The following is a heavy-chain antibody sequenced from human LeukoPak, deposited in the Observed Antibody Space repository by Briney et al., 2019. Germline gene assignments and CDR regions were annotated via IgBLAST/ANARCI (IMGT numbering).Heavy chain of an antibody. J-gene: IGHJ4*02. CDR3: ARDGIAAAGTPLDY. CDR1: GFTFSSYS. CDR2: ISSSSSYI. D-gene: IGHD6-13*01. Sequence: GGSLRLSCAASGFTFSSYSMNWVRQAPGKGLEWVPSISSSSSYIYYADSVKGRFTISRDNAKNSLYLQMNSLRAEDTAVYYCARDGIAAAGTPLDYWGQGTLVTVSS. V-gene: IGHV3-21*01.